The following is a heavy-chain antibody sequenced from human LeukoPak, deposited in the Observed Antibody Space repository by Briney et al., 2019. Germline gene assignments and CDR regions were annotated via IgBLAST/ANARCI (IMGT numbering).Heavy chain of an antibody. D-gene: IGHD3-3*01. Sequence: SETLSLTCTDSGGSISSSRYYWGGIRQPPGKGMEWIGNIYYSGSTYYNPSLKSRVTISVDTSKNQFSLKLSSVTAADTAVYYCARDRRDFWSGYPFDYWGQGTLVTVSS. CDR2: IYYSGST. V-gene: IGHV4-39*02. CDR1: GGSISSSRYY. CDR3: ARDRRDFWSGYPFDY. J-gene: IGHJ4*02.